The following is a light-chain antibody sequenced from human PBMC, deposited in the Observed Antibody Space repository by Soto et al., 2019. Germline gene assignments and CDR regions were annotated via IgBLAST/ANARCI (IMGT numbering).Light chain of an antibody. CDR1: QSVSSN. Sequence: EIVMTQSPATLSVSPGERATLPCRASQSVSSNLAWYQQKPGQAPRLLIYGASSRATGIPDRFSGSGSGTDFTLTISRLEPEDFAVYYCQQYGSSTFTFGPGTKVDIK. J-gene: IGKJ3*01. V-gene: IGKV3-20*01. CDR3: QQYGSSTFT. CDR2: GAS.